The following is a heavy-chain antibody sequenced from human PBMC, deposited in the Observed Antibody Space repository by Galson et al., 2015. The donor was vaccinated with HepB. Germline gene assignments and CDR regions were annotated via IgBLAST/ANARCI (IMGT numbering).Heavy chain of an antibody. D-gene: IGHD2-2*02. CDR1: GGTFSSYA. Sequence: VKVSCKASGGTFSSYAISWVRQAPGQGLEWMGGINAGNGNTKYSQKFQGRVTITRDTSASTAYMELSSLRSEDTAVYYCARDPRYCSSTSCYISWFDPWGQGTLVTVSS. J-gene: IGHJ5*02. CDR3: ARDPRYCSSTSCYISWFDP. V-gene: IGHV1-3*01. CDR2: INAGNGNT.